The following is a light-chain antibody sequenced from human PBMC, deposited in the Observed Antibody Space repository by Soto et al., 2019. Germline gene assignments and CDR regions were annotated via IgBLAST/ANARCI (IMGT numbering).Light chain of an antibody. CDR3: QSYDSSLRGVV. Sequence: QSVLTQPPSVSGAPGQRVTISCTGSSSNIGAGYDVHWYQQLPGTAPTLLIYDRFSASKSGTSASLAITGLQAEDEADYYCQSYDSSLRGVVFGGGTKVTVL. CDR1: SSNIGAGYD. J-gene: IGLJ2*01. V-gene: IGLV1-40*01.